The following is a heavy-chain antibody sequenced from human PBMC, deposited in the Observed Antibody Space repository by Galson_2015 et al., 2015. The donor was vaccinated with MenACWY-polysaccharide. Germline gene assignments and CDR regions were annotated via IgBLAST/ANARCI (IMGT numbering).Heavy chain of an antibody. CDR2: MNPNSGNT. CDR1: GYSFSSYD. CDR3: ARGGKYYYDSSGYLNWFDP. V-gene: IGHV1-8*01. D-gene: IGHD3-22*01. Sequence: SVKVSCKASGYSFSSYDINWVRQATGQGLEWMGWMNPNSGNTGYAQKFQGRVTMTRNTSISIAYMELSSLRSEDTAVYYCARGGKYYYDSSGYLNWFDPWGQGTLVTVSS. J-gene: IGHJ5*02.